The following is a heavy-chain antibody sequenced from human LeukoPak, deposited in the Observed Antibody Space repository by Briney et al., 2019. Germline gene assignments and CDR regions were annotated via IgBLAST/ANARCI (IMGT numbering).Heavy chain of an antibody. D-gene: IGHD7-27*01. J-gene: IGHJ4*02. Sequence: GGSLRLSCTVSGFTFGDYAINWVRQAPGKGLEWVGFIRGKAFGETAEYAASVKGRFTISRDDSKSIAYLQMNSLKTEDTAVYYCTRDRGSSTLGDYWGQGTLVTVSS. CDR1: GFTFGDYA. CDR3: TRDRGSSTLGDY. V-gene: IGHV3-49*04. CDR2: IRGKAFGETA.